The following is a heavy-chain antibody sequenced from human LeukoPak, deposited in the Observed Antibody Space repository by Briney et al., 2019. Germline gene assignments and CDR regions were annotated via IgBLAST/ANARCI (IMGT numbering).Heavy chain of an antibody. CDR3: ARLYCSSTSCQSCFDS. Sequence: GGSLRLSCAASGFTFSTYWMTWVRQGPGKGLEWVANINQDGGRKYYVDSVKGRFTISIDNAKNSLYLQMNSLRAEDTAVYYCARLYCSSTSCQSCFDSWGQGTLVTVSS. V-gene: IGHV3-7*05. CDR1: GFTFSTYW. CDR2: INQDGGRK. D-gene: IGHD2-2*01. J-gene: IGHJ4*02.